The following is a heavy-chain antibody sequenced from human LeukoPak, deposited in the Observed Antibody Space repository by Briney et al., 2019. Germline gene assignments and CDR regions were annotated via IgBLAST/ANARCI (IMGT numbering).Heavy chain of an antibody. CDR1: GFSFSTYT. CDR2: ITSSSSSI. V-gene: IGHV3-48*01. J-gene: IGHJ3*02. CDR3: ARDSLYELGNADAFDI. Sequence: GGSLRLSCAASGFSFSTYTMNWVRQAPGRGLEWVSYITSSSSSIYYADSVKGRFTISRDNAKNSLYLQMNSLRAEDTAVYYCARDSLYELGNADAFDIWGQGTLVTVSS. D-gene: IGHD7-27*01.